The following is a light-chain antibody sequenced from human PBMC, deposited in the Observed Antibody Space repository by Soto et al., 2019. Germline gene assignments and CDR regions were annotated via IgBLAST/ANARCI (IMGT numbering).Light chain of an antibody. Sequence: EIVLTQSPGTLSLSPGERATLSCRASQSINSSYLAWYQQKPGQAPRVLIYGASSRATGIPDRFSGSGSGTDCTLTISRLEPEEFAVYFCQQYGNPPPNAFGQGTKVEIK. V-gene: IGKV3-20*01. CDR3: QQYGNPPPNA. CDR2: GAS. CDR1: QSINSSY. J-gene: IGKJ2*01.